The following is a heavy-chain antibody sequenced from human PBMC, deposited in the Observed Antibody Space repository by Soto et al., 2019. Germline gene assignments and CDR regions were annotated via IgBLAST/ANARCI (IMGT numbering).Heavy chain of an antibody. CDR3: TRPTQEPPYYYYGMDV. Sequence: GGSLRLSCAASGFTFSGSAMHWVRQASGKGLEWVGRIRSKANSYATAYAASVKGRFTISRDDSKNTAYLQMNSLKTEDTAVYYCTRPTQEPPYYYYGMDVWSQGTTVTVSS. V-gene: IGHV3-73*01. J-gene: IGHJ6*02. CDR2: IRSKANSYAT. CDR1: GFTFSGSA.